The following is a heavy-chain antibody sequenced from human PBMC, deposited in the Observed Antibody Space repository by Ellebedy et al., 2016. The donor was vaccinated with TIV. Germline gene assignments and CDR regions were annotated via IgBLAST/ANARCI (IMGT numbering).Heavy chain of an antibody. D-gene: IGHD3-10*01. Sequence: AASVKVSCKASGYTFASYGLTWVRQAPGQGLEWMGWISVRNGNTNYKQKYQGRVAMTTDTSTSTAYMELRSLRSDDTAVDFFARVGEAFDIWGQGTMVTVSS. CDR2: ISVRNGNT. J-gene: IGHJ3*02. CDR1: GYTFASYG. CDR3: ARVGEAFDI. V-gene: IGHV1-18*04.